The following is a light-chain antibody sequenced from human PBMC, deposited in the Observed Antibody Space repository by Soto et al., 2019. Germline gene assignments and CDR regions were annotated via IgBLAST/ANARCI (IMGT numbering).Light chain of an antibody. V-gene: IGLV2-14*01. CDR3: SSSTSSDTLI. J-gene: IGLJ2*01. CDR1: SSDVGGYNY. CDR2: EVS. Sequence: QSALTQPASVSGSPGQSITISCTGTSSDVGGYNYVSWYQQHPGKAPKLVIYEVSSRPSGVSYRFSGSKSGNTASLTISGLQAEDESHYYCSSSTSSDTLIFGGGTKLTVL.